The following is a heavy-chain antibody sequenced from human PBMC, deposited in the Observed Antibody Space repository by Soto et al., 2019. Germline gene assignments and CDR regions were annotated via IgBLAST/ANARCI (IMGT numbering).Heavy chain of an antibody. CDR3: TTDLIQYYDILTGSIGYFDY. J-gene: IGHJ4*02. Sequence: PGGSLRLSCAASGFTFSNAWMNWVRQPPGKGLEWVGRIKSSGTTDYAAPVKGRFTISRDDSKNTLYLQMNSLKTEDTAVYYCTTDLIQYYDILTGSIGYFDYWGQGTLVTVSS. D-gene: IGHD3-9*01. CDR1: GFTFSNAW. CDR2: IKSSGTT. V-gene: IGHV3-15*07.